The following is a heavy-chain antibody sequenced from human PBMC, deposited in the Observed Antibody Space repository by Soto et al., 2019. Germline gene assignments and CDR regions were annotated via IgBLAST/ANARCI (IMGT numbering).Heavy chain of an antibody. CDR1: GYTFSNYW. CDR3: GRGLGGANSY. Sequence: EVQLVESGGGLVQPGGSLRLSCAASGYTFSNYWMHWVRQTPGMGLVWVSRIVLDGGTTNYADSVKGRFTIARDNAKNTLYLQMDSLRAEDTAVYYCGRGLGGANSYWGQGTLVTVSS. J-gene: IGHJ4*02. CDR2: IVLDGGTT. D-gene: IGHD3-16*01. V-gene: IGHV3-74*01.